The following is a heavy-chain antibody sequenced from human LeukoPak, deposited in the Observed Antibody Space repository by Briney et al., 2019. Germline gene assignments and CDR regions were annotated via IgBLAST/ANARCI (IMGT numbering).Heavy chain of an antibody. CDR3: ARGALNWFDP. CDR2: ISKSGST. V-gene: IGHV4-59*07. CDR1: GGSIGSYF. Sequence: PSDTLSLTCTVSGGSIGSYFWSCIRQPPGKGLEWIGYISKSGSTNNNPALKSRVTISIDTSKNQFSLKVTSVTAADTAVYYCARGALNWFDPWGQGTLVTVSS. J-gene: IGHJ5*02.